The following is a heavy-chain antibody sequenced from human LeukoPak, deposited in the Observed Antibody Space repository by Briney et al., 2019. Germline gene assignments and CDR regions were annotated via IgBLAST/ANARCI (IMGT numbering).Heavy chain of an antibody. CDR2: ISSNGGST. CDR1: GFRFNNYA. J-gene: IGHJ4*02. Sequence: PGGSLRLSCAASGFRFNNYAMNWVRQAPGKGLEYVSAISSNGGSTYYADSVKGRFTISRDNSKNTLYLQMSSLRAEDTAVYYCVKTPSGYSSSWYYFDYWGQGTLVTVSS. D-gene: IGHD6-13*01. V-gene: IGHV3-64D*06. CDR3: VKTPSGYSSSWYYFDY.